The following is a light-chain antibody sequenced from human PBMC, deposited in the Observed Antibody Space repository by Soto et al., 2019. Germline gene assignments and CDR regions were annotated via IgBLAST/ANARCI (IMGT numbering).Light chain of an antibody. Sequence: EIVLTQSPATLSLSPGERATLSCRASQSVSSYLAWYQQKPGQPPRLLIYDASNRATGIPARFSGSGSGTDFTLPISSLEPEDFAVYYCQQRSYWLTFGGGTKV. V-gene: IGKV3-11*01. J-gene: IGKJ4*01. CDR3: QQRSYWLT. CDR1: QSVSSY. CDR2: DAS.